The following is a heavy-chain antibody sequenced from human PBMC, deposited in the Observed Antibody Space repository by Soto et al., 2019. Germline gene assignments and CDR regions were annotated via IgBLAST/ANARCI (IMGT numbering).Heavy chain of an antibody. CDR2: IRNSGGST. CDR1: GFPFNNYP. V-gene: IGHV3-23*01. J-gene: IGHJ2*01. Sequence: EVQLLESGGGLVQPGGSLRLSCAASGFPFNNYPLSWVRQAPGKGLEWVATIRNSGGSTAYADSVKGRFSISRDQAKNTLHLQMNSMRVEDTAVYYCAKCDFGDHYWYFDFWGRGTLVTVSS. CDR3: AKCDFGDHYWYFDF. D-gene: IGHD4-17*01.